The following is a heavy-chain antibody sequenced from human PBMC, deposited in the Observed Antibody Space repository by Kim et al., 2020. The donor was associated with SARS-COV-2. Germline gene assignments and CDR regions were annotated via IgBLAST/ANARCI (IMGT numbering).Heavy chain of an antibody. J-gene: IGHJ5*01. V-gene: IGHV4-59*01. CDR1: GGSTGRYF. CDR2: ISYCYST. Sequence: SETLSLTCTISGGSTGRYFWTWIRQPPGQGPELFGLISYCYSTNSNPALNLQITISIDASKTQISLNMTPVSAAATAVYYCSSDWRARGISFYFDSLV. D-gene: IGHD3-9*01. CDR3: SSDWRARGISFYFDS.